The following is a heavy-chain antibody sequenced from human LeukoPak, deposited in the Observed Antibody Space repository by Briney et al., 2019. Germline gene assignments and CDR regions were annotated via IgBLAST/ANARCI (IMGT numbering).Heavy chain of an antibody. Sequence: QPGGSPRLSCAASGFTFSNYWMGWVRQTPGVGLEGVANIKPDGSVKDYVDSVKGRFTFSRDNAQNSVYMQMTSLRAEEKAMYYCTTTHYWGQGTLVTVSS. CDR3: TTTHY. CDR1: GFTFSNYW. CDR2: IKPDGSVK. J-gene: IGHJ4*02. V-gene: IGHV3-7*01.